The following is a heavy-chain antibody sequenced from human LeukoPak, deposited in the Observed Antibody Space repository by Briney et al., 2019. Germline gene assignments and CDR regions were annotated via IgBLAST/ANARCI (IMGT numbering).Heavy chain of an antibody. CDR1: GGTFSSYA. CDR3: ARAMTTVTTFGFY. D-gene: IGHD4-17*01. J-gene: IGHJ4*02. Sequence: ASVKVSCKASGGTFSSYAISWVRQAPGQGLEWMGIINPSGGSTSYAQKFQGRVTMTRDTSTSTVYMELSSLRSEDTAVYYCARAMTTVTTFGFYWGQGTLVTVSS. CDR2: INPSGGST. V-gene: IGHV1-46*01.